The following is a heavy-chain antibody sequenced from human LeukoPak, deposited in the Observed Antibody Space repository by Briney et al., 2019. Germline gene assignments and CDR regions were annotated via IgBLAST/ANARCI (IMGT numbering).Heavy chain of an antibody. CDR2: INTYNGNT. CDR3: ARVNTQGVPSP. D-gene: IGHD2-15*01. J-gene: IGHJ5*02. CDR1: GYTFTSYG. Sequence: GASVKVSCKASGYTFTSYGITWVRQAPGQGLEWMGWINTYNGNTNYVQKLQGRVTMTTDTSTSTVYMELRSLRSDDTAVYYCARVNTQGVPSPWGQGILVTVSS. V-gene: IGHV1-18*01.